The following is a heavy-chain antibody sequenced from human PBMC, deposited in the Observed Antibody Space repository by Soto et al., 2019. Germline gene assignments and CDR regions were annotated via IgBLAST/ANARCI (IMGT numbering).Heavy chain of an antibody. Sequence: QVQLMQSGAEVKKPGSSVKVSCKASGGSFPSDTISWVRQAPGQGLEWLGGIVPVFGTPNHAQKFQGRVTISADGSTNTAYMELTSLRPEDTAVYYCTRPSSGYYHDAFDIWGQGTFVTVSS. CDR1: GGSFPSDT. J-gene: IGHJ3*02. CDR2: IVPVFGTP. D-gene: IGHD3-22*01. CDR3: TRPSSGYYHDAFDI. V-gene: IGHV1-69*01.